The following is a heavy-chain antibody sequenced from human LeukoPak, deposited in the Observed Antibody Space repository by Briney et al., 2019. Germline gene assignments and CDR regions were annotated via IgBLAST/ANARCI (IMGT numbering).Heavy chain of an antibody. V-gene: IGHV3-33*06. CDR2: IWSDGSNK. J-gene: IGHJ3*02. Sequence: GKSLRLSCATSGFTFSGYGMHWVRQAPGKGLEWVTVIWSDGSNKYYADSVKGRFTISRDNSKNTLYLQMNSLRAEDTAVYYCAKDLTGGFDAFDIWGQGTMVTVSS. CDR3: AKDLTGGFDAFDI. D-gene: IGHD7-27*01. CDR1: GFTFSGYG.